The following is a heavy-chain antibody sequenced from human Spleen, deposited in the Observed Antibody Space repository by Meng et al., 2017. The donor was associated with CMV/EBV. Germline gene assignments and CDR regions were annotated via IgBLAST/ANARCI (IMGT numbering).Heavy chain of an antibody. CDR3: AKDGTMIVVVMDFDY. V-gene: IGHV3-30*18. J-gene: IGHJ4*02. Sequence: SVFTFSSYGMHWVRQAPGKGLEWVAVISYDGSNKYYADSVKGRFTISRDNSKNTLYLQMNSLRAEDTAVYYCAKDGTMIVVVMDFDYWGQGTLVTVSS. CDR1: VFTFSSYG. CDR2: ISYDGSNK. D-gene: IGHD3-22*01.